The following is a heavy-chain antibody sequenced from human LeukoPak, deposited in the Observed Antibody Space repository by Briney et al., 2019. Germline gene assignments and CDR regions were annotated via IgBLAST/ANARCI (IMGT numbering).Heavy chain of an antibody. Sequence: PGRSLRLSCAASGFTFDDYAMHWVRQAPGKGLEWVSGISWNSGSIGYADSVKGRFTISRDNAKNSLYLQMNSLRAEDTALYYCAKDRGGYSSSSKPTFFDYWGQGTLVTVSS. D-gene: IGHD6-6*01. CDR1: GFTFDDYA. CDR3: AKDRGGYSSSSKPTFFDY. CDR2: ISWNSGSI. J-gene: IGHJ4*02. V-gene: IGHV3-9*01.